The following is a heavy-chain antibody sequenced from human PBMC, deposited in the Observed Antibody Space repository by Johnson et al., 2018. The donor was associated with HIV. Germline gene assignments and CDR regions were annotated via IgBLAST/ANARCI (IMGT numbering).Heavy chain of an antibody. CDR3: ARTRRYCTNGVCSDAFDI. Sequence: VQLVESGGGVVQPGGSLRLSCAASGFTFDDSGMSWVRQAPGKGLECVSDITWNGGSTSYADSVKGRFTISRDTAKNSLFLQMNSLRAEDTALYYCARTRRYCTNGVCSDAFDIWGQGTMVTVSS. D-gene: IGHD2-8*01. CDR1: GFTFDDSG. J-gene: IGHJ3*02. V-gene: IGHV3-20*04. CDR2: ITWNGGST.